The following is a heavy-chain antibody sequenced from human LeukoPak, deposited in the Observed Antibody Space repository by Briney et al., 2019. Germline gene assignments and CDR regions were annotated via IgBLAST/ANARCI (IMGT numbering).Heavy chain of an antibody. CDR2: INHSGST. Sequence: SETLSLTCAVYGGSFSGYYWSWIRQPPGKGLEWIGEINHSGSTNYNPSLKSRVTISVDTSKNQFSLKLSSVTAADTAVYYCARVDIAAFARDYWGQGTLVTVSS. D-gene: IGHD6-6*01. CDR1: GGSFSGYY. CDR3: ARVDIAAFARDY. V-gene: IGHV4-34*01. J-gene: IGHJ4*02.